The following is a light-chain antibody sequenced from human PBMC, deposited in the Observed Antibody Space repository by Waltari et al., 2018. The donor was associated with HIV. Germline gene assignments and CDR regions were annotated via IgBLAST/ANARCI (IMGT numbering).Light chain of an antibody. Sequence: QSVLTQPPSASETPGQRVTISCSGSSSNIGSNYVYWYQHLPGTAPKLLIYRKNERPSGVPDRFCGTKSGTSASLAISGLRSEDEADYYWAAWGDSLTSFVFGTGTKVTVL. CDR1: SSNIGSNY. CDR2: RKN. J-gene: IGLJ1*01. V-gene: IGLV1-47*01. CDR3: AAWGDSLTSFV.